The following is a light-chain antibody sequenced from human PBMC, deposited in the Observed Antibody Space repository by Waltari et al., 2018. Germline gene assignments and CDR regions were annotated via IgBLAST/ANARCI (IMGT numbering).Light chain of an antibody. J-gene: IGLJ2*01. CDR2: DNK. V-gene: IGLV1-51*01. CDR3: GTWDTDLGVV. Sequence: QSVLSQPPSVSAAPGQKVTISCSGTGSNIGNNFVSWYQQLPGTAPKLLIYDNKTRPSGIPDRVAGSKSGASATLGIAGVQSGDEADYDCGTWDTDLGVVCGGGTKLTV. CDR1: GSNIGNNF.